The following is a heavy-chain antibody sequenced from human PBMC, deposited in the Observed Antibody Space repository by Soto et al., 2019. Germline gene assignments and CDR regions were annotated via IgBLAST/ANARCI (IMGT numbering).Heavy chain of an antibody. CDR2: IYPGDSDT. V-gene: IGHV5-51*01. D-gene: IGHD2-15*01. CDR1: GYNFPTYW. CDR3: ARRGAFYCSGGSCYSRGSFDY. Sequence: GESLKPSCKGSGYNFPTYWIGWVRQMPGKRLEWMGIIYPGDSDTRYSPYFQGQVTISADKSSSTAYLQWRSLKASDTAMYYCARRGAFYCSGGSCYSRGSFDYWGQGTLVTVSS. J-gene: IGHJ4*02.